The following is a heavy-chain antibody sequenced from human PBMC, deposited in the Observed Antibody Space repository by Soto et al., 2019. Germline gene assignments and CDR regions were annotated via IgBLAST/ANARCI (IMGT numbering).Heavy chain of an antibody. D-gene: IGHD3-22*01. V-gene: IGHV1-2*02. J-gene: IGHJ6*02. CDR3: ARGTYYYDSSEPARMDV. CDR2: INPNSGGT. CDR1: GYTFTGYY. Sequence: QVQLVQSGAEVKKPGASVKVSCKASGYTFTGYYMHWVRQAPGQGLEWMGWINPNSGGTNYAQKFQGRVTMTRDTSISTAYMELSRLRSDDTAVYYCARGTYYYDSSEPARMDVWGQGTTVTVSS.